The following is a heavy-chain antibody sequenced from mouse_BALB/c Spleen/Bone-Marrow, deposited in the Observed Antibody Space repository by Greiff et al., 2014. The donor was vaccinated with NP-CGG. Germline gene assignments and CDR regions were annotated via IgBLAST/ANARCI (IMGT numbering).Heavy chain of an antibody. CDR2: INPSNGGT. CDR3: TREGDSPFAY. D-gene: IGHD2-13*01. CDR1: GYTFTSYY. Sequence: QVQLQQSGAELVKPGASVKLSCKASGYTFTSYYMYWVKQRPGQGLEWIGEINPSNGGTNFNEKFKSKATLTVDKSSSTAYMQLSSQASEVFAFYCGTREGDSPFAYWGQGTLVTVSA. J-gene: IGHJ3*01. V-gene: IGHV1S81*02.